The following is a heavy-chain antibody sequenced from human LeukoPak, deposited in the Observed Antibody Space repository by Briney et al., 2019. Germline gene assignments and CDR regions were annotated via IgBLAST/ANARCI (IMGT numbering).Heavy chain of an antibody. J-gene: IGHJ4*02. Sequence: GGSLRLSCAASGFTFNSYVMSWVRQASGKGLEWVSSISGSGVGTFYADSVKGRFTISRDNSKNTLYLQMNSLRAEDTAVYYCAKAQISSSWDPFDYWGQGTLVTVSS. CDR2: ISGSGVGT. V-gene: IGHV3-23*01. D-gene: IGHD6-13*01. CDR1: GFTFNSYV. CDR3: AKAQISSSWDPFDY.